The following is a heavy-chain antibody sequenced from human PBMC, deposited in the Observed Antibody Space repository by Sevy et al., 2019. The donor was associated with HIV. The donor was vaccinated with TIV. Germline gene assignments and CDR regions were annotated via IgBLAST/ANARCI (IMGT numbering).Heavy chain of an antibody. CDR1: GYRFTSYW. CDR2: IYPDDSEI. J-gene: IGHJ4*02. V-gene: IGHV5-51*01. Sequence: GKSLKISCKGSGYRFTSYWIAWVRQVPGKGLEWMGIIYPDDSEIRYSPSLQGQVTISVDKSISTAYLQWSSLKASDTAMYFCARRVYDSTGYPQYYFDYWGQGALVTVSS. D-gene: IGHD3-22*01. CDR3: ARRVYDSTGYPQYYFDY.